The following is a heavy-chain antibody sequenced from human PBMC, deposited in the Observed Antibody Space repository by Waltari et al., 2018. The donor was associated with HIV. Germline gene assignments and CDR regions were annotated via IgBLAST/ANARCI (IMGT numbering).Heavy chain of an antibody. CDR2: FATDCPAN. CDR1: GYTFTNFF. CDR3: ARGPIVGSYANY. D-gene: IGHD3-10*01. J-gene: IGHJ4*02. Sequence: VQLVQSGAEVKKPGASVKISCKTSGYTFTNFFLHWVRQAPGGGLGWMVLFATDCPANLPAHVFQDRLIMTGDTTTGTAYLELTSLTSNDTGFYFCARGPIVGSYANYWGQGTLVTVSS. V-gene: IGHV1-2*05.